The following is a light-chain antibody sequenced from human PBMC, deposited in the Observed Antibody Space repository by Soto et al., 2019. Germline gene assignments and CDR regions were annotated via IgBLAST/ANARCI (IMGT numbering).Light chain of an antibody. V-gene: IGKV3-15*01. J-gene: IGKJ4*01. CDR1: QSVSTN. CDR3: QHYNELPPT. Sequence: EIVMTQSPSTLSVSPGERATLSCRASQSVSTNLAWYQQKPGQGPRLLIFGASTRAIGIPARFSGSGPGTDFTLTISSLQSEDFAVYYCQHYNELPPTFGGGTKVDIK. CDR2: GAS.